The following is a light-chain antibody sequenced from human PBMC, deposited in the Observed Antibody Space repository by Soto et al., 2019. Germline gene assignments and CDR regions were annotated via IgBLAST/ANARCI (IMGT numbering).Light chain of an antibody. V-gene: IGLV2-18*01. CDR1: SSDVGSYNR. J-gene: IGLJ2*01. CDR2: EVS. Sequence: QSALTQPPSVSGSPGQSVTISCTGSSSDVGSYNRVAWYQQPPGTAPKLMIYEVSNRPSGVPDRFSGSKSGKTASLTISGLQAEDEADYYCSLYTSSGTLVFGGGTKLTVL. CDR3: SLYTSSGTLV.